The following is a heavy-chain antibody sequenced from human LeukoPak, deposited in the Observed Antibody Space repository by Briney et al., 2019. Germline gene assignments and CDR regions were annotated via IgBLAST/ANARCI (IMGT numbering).Heavy chain of an antibody. D-gene: IGHD3-22*01. J-gene: IGHJ4*02. CDR3: ATDHPDSSGYYLTPY. Sequence: PGGSLRLSCAASGFTFSSFSMNWVRQAPGKGLEWVSTVSTGGAATYYADSVKGRFTISRDNSENTLYLQMNSLRVEDTAVYYCATDHPDSSGYYLTPYWGQGTLVTVSS. CDR2: VSTGGAAT. V-gene: IGHV3-23*01. CDR1: GFTFSSFS.